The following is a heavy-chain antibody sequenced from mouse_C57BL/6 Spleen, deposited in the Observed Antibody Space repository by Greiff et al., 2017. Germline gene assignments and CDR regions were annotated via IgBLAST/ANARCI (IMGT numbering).Heavy chain of an antibody. CDR2: INYDGSST. D-gene: IGHD1-1*01. CDR3: ARGGDYYGSSFDY. CDR1: GFTFSDYY. J-gene: IGHJ2*01. Sequence: EVNVVESEGGLVQPGSSMKLSCTASGFTFSDYYMAWVRQVPEKGLEWVANINYDGSSTYYLDSLKSRFIISRDNAKNILYLQMSSLKSEDTATYYCARGGDYYGSSFDYWGQGTTLTVSA. V-gene: IGHV5-16*01.